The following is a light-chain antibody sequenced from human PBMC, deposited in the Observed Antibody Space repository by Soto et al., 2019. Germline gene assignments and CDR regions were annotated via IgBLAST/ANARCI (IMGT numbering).Light chain of an antibody. J-gene: IGKJ4*01. CDR2: GAS. Sequence: EIVMTQSPATLSVSPGEGATLSCRPSQSVTSNLAWYQQKPGQAPRLVIYGASTRATGTPARFSGSGSGTEFTLTISSLQSEDFALYYCQQYNGWPLTFGGGTKVEIK. CDR3: QQYNGWPLT. CDR1: QSVTSN. V-gene: IGKV3-15*01.